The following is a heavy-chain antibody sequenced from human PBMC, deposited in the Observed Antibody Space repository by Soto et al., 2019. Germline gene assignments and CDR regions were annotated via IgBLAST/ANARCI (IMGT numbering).Heavy chain of an antibody. V-gene: IGHV4-39*01. J-gene: IGHJ4*02. Sequence: SETLSLTCTVSGGSIVSGGFYWGWIRQPPGQGLEWIGAINPSGHTYYNPSLKSRVTTSVDTSKNQFSLNLSSVTAADTAVYYCAKHPELDYWGQGTLVTVSS. D-gene: IGHD2-21*01. CDR1: GGSIVSGGFY. CDR2: INPSGHT. CDR3: AKHPELDY.